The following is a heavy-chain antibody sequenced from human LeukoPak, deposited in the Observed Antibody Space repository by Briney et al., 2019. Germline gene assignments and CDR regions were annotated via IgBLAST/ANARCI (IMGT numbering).Heavy chain of an antibody. D-gene: IGHD3-9*01. CDR3: AKDTYYDILTGYGPADY. J-gene: IGHJ4*02. CDR2: ISYDGSNK. CDR1: GFTFSSYG. V-gene: IGHV3-30*18. Sequence: PGGSLRLSCAASGFTFSSYGMHWVRQAPGKGLEWVAVISYDGSNKYYADSVKGRFTISRDNFKNTLYLQMNSLRAEDTAVYYCAKDTYYDILTGYGPADYWGQGTLVTVSS.